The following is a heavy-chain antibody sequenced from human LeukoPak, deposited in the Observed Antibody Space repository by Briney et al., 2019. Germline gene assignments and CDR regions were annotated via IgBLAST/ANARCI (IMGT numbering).Heavy chain of an antibody. CDR2: IYYSGST. V-gene: IGHV4-30-4*08. CDR3: ARVEGTMVRGVYWFDP. D-gene: IGHD3-10*01. CDR1: GGSISSGDYY. Sequence: TLSLTCTVSGGSISSGDYYWSWIRQPPGKGLEWIGYIYYSGSTYYNPSLKSRVTISVDTSKHQFSLKLSSVTAADTAVYYCARVEGTMVRGVYWFDPWGQGTLVTVSS. J-gene: IGHJ5*02.